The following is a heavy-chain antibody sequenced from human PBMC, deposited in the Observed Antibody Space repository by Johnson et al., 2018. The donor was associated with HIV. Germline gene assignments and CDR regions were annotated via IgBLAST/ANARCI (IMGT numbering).Heavy chain of an antibody. J-gene: IGHJ3*02. CDR3: ARLPSGYSRDAFDI. Sequence: VLLVESGGGVVQPGGSLRLSCAASGFTISSYWMSWVRQAPGKGLEWVANIKEDGSAKYYVDSVRGRFTISRDNAKDSLFLQMDSLRAEDTAVYYCARLPSGYSRDAFDIWGQGTMGTVSS. V-gene: IGHV3-7*05. CDR2: IKEDGSAK. D-gene: IGHD5-18*01. CDR1: GFTISSYW.